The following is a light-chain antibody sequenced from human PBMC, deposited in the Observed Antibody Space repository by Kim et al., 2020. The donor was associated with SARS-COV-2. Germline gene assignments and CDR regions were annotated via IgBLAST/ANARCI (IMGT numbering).Light chain of an antibody. J-gene: IGKJ1*01. CDR2: AAS. CDR3: QQSHRTPWT. CDR1: QNIYTY. Sequence: DIQMTQSPSSLSASVGDKVTIICRASQNIYTYLHWYQHKPGKVPKLLIHAASNLQDGVPSRFTGTGSGTDFTLTITSLQPDDFATYYCQQSHRTPWTFGQGTKVDIK. V-gene: IGKV1-39*01.